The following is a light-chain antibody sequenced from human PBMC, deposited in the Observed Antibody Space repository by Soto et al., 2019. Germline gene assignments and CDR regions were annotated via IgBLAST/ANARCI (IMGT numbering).Light chain of an antibody. Sequence: VLTQSPSASASLGASVKLTCTLSSGHSSYAIAWHQQQPEKGPRYLMKLSSDGSHSKGDGIPDRFSGSSSGAERYLTISSLQSEDEADYYCQTWDTGARVVFGGGTKLTVL. CDR3: QTWDTGARVV. J-gene: IGLJ2*01. CDR2: LSSDGSH. CDR1: SGHSSYA. V-gene: IGLV4-69*01.